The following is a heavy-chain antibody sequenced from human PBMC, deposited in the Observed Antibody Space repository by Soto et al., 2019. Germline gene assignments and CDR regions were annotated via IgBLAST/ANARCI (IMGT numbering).Heavy chain of an antibody. D-gene: IGHD3-9*01. V-gene: IGHV4-30-4*01. CDR1: GGSISSGDYY. J-gene: IGHJ4*02. CDR2: IYYSGST. Sequence: SETLSLTCTVSGGSISSGDYYWSWIRQPPGKGLEWIGYIYYSGSTYYNPSLKSRVTISVDTSKNRFSLKLSSVTAADTAVYYCARANILTGFDYWGQGTLVTVSS. CDR3: ARANILTGFDY.